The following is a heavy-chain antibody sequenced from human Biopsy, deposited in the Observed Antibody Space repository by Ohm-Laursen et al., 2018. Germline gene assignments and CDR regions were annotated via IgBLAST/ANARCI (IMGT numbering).Heavy chain of an antibody. CDR3: GNEVYGRDY. Sequence: TLSLNCTVYGATFSDYYWSWIRQPPGKGLEWIGQINQSGETKYNPSLQSRVTISAEVSKNQFSLKLRSLTAADTAIYYCGNEVYGRDYWGQGARVTVSS. D-gene: IGHD4-17*01. CDR1: GATFSDYY. J-gene: IGHJ4*02. CDR2: INQSGET. V-gene: IGHV4-34*08.